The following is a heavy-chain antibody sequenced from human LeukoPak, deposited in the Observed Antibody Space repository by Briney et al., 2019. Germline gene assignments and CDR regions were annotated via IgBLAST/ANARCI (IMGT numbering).Heavy chain of an antibody. Sequence: GASVNVSCKASGGTFSSYAISWVRQAPGQGLEWMGGIIPIFGTANYAQKFQGRVTITTDESTSTAYMELSSLRSEDTAVYYCASGSGYYGNYWGQGTLVTVSS. CDR3: ASGSGYYGNY. CDR2: IIPIFGTA. J-gene: IGHJ4*02. D-gene: IGHD3-22*01. CDR1: GGTFSSYA. V-gene: IGHV1-69*05.